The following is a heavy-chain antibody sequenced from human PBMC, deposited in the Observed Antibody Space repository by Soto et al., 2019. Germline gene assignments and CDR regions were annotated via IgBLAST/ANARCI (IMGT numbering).Heavy chain of an antibody. CDR3: ARSPPGLTLVSGYFDY. V-gene: IGHV3-21*01. CDR2: ITGTTSFI. Sequence: PGGSLRLSCTASGFTFSSYSMNWVRHAPGKGLEWVSSITGTTSFIYSADSVKGRFTISRDNAKNSLHLQMTSLTAEDTAVYYCARSPPGLTLVSGYFDYWGQGTPVTVSS. CDR1: GFTFSSYS. J-gene: IGHJ4*02. D-gene: IGHD3-10*01.